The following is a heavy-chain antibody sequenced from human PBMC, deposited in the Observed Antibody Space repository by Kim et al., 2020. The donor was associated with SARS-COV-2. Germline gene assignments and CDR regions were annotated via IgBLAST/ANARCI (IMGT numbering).Heavy chain of an antibody. CDR2: LSGSGRNK. CDR3: AKGTVGYCGGDCYPDF. D-gene: IGHD2-21*02. V-gene: IGHV3-23*01. J-gene: IGHJ4*02. Sequence: GGSLRLSCAASGFSFSNYAMTWVHQAPGKGLEWVSALSGSGRNKYYADSVKGRFTISRDNSRDTLYLQMNSLRVDDTAVYYCAKGTVGYCGGDCYPDFWGQGTLVTVSS. CDR1: GFSFSNYA.